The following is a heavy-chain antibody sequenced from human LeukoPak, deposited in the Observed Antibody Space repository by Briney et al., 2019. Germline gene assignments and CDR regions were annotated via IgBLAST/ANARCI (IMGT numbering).Heavy chain of an antibody. J-gene: IGHJ4*02. CDR3: ARDYSPPHYIDSTGYFDD. D-gene: IGHD3-22*01. V-gene: IGHV3-21*01. CDR1: GLTFGSYS. Sequence: GGSLRLPCAASGLTFGSYSMNWVRQAPGKGLEWVSSISTSSSYIYYADSVKGRFTISRDNAKNSLYLQMNSLRVEDTAVYYCARDYSPPHYIDSTGYFDDWGQGTLVIVSS. CDR2: ISTSSSYI.